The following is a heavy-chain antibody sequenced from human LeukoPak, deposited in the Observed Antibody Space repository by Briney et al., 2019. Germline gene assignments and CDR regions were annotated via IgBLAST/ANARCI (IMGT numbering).Heavy chain of an antibody. CDR2: TYYRSKWYN. D-gene: IGHD1-1*01. J-gene: IGHJ6*03. Sequence: SQTLSLTCAISGDSVSSNNAAWNWIRQSPSRGLEWLGRTYYRSKWYNDYAVSVKSRITINPDTSKNQFSLQLNSVTPEDTAVYYCARGWNDAYYYYYYYMDVWGKGTTVTVSS. V-gene: IGHV6-1*01. CDR1: GDSVSSNNAA. CDR3: ARGWNDAYYYYYYYMDV.